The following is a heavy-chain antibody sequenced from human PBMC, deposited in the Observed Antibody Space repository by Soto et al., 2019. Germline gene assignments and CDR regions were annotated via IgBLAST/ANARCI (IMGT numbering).Heavy chain of an antibody. V-gene: IGHV4-59*01. D-gene: IGHD2-8*01. Sequence: SETLSLTCTVSGGSISPYYWSWIRQPPGKGLEWIGFIYYSGRTSYNPSLKSRVTISVDTSKNQFSLNLSSVTAADTAVYYCARDRSTYGGGGTGEVKENWFDPWGQGALVTVSS. CDR3: ARDRSTYGGGGTGEVKENWFDP. CDR2: IYYSGRT. CDR1: GGSISPYY. J-gene: IGHJ5*02.